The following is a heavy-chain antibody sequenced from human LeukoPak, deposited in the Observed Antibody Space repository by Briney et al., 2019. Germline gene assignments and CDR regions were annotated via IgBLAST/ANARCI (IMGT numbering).Heavy chain of an antibody. V-gene: IGHV1-69*05. CDR3: ARSRGFAGSTSPYYFDY. D-gene: IGHD2-2*01. CDR2: IIPIFGTA. Sequence: ASVKVSCKASGGTFSSYAISWVRQAPGQGLEWMGGIIPIFGTANYAQKFQGRVTITTDESTSTAYMELSSLRSEDTAVYYCARSRGFAGSTSPYYFDYWGQGTLVTVSS. J-gene: IGHJ4*02. CDR1: GGTFSSYA.